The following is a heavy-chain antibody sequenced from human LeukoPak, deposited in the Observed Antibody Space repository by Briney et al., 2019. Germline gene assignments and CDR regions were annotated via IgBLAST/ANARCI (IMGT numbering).Heavy chain of an antibody. CDR3: ARAEGIVGATDLGY. Sequence: GGSLGLSCAASGFTFSSYSMNWVRQAPGKGLEWVSSISSSSSYIYYADSVKGRFTISRDNAKNSLYLQMNSLRAEDTAVYYCARAEGIVGATDLGYWGQGTLVTVSS. CDR1: GFTFSSYS. D-gene: IGHD1-26*01. V-gene: IGHV3-21*01. CDR2: ISSSSSYI. J-gene: IGHJ4*02.